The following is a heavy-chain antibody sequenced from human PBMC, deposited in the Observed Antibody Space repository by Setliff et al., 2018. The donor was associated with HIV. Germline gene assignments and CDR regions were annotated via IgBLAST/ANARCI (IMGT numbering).Heavy chain of an antibody. D-gene: IGHD6-19*01. Sequence: PGGSLRLSCAASGFTFSSYSMNWVRQAPGKGLEWVSSISSSSSYIYYADSLEGRFTISRDNAKNSLYLQMNSLRAEDTAVYYCARAVHSGWYYFDYWGQGTLVTVS. V-gene: IGHV3-21*01. CDR1: GFTFSSYS. J-gene: IGHJ4*02. CDR3: ARAVHSGWYYFDY. CDR2: ISSSSSYI.